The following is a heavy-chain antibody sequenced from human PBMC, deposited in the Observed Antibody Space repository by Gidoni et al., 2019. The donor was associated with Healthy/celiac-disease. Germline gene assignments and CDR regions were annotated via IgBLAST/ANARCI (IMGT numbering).Heavy chain of an antibody. D-gene: IGHD3-9*01. Sequence: QVQLVESGGGVVQPGRSLRLSCAASVFTFSSYGMHWVRQAPGKGLEWVAVISYDGSNKYYADSVKGRFTISRDNSKNTLYLQMNSLRAEDTAVYYCAKDPREATYYDILTDYWGQGTLVTVSS. J-gene: IGHJ4*02. V-gene: IGHV3-30*18. CDR3: AKDPREATYYDILTDY. CDR2: ISYDGSNK. CDR1: VFTFSSYG.